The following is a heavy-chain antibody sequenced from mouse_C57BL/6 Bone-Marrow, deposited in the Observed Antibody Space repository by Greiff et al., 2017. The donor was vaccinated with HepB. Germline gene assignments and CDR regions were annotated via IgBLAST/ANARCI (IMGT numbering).Heavy chain of an antibody. CDR3: TREPYYGSNDY. CDR2: IDPETGGT. J-gene: IGHJ2*01. V-gene: IGHV1-15*01. CDR1: GYTFTDYE. D-gene: IGHD1-1*01. Sequence: QVQLQQSGAELVRPGASVTLSCKASGYTFTDYEMHWVKQTPVHGLEWIGAIDPETGGTAYNQKFKGKAILTADKSSSTAYMELRSLTSEDSAVYYCTREPYYGSNDYWGQGTTLTVSS.